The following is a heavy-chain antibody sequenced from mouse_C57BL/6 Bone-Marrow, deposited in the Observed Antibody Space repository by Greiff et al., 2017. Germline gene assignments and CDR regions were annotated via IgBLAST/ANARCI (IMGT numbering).Heavy chain of an antibody. CDR3: ARVDY. J-gene: IGHJ4*01. V-gene: IGHV1-69*01. CDR2: IDPSDSYT. CDR1: GYTFTSYW. Sequence: QVQLQQPGAELVMPGASVKLSCKASGYTFTSYWMHWVKQRPGQGLVWIGEIDPSDSYTNYNQKFKGKSTLTVDKSSSTAYMQLSSLTSDESAVYYCARVDYWGQGTSVTVSS.